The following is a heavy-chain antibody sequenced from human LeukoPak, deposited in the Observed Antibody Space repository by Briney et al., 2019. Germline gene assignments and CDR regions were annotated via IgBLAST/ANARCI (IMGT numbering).Heavy chain of an antibody. CDR2: ISSSSSTI. Sequence: GGSLRLSCAASGFTFSSYSMNWVRQAPGKGLEGVSYISSSSSTIYYADSVKGRFTISRDNAKNSLYLQMNSLRAEDTAVYYCAIGDGGYSIENPAYGMDVWGQGTTVTVPS. D-gene: IGHD3-22*01. J-gene: IGHJ6*02. CDR3: AIGDGGYSIENPAYGMDV. CDR1: GFTFSSYS. V-gene: IGHV3-48*01.